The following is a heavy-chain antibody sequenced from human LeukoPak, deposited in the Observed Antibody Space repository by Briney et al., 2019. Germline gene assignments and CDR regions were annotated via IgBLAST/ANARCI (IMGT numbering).Heavy chain of an antibody. CDR3: ASDRERQHSMDV. D-gene: IGHD3-3*02. V-gene: IGHV4-61*02. Sequence: SQTLSLTCTVSGGSISSGSYYWSWIRQPAGKGLAWIGRIYTSGSTNYNPSLKSRVTISVDTSKNQFSLKLSSVTAADTAVYYCASDRERQHSMDVWGKGTTVTVSS. CDR2: IYTSGST. J-gene: IGHJ6*03. CDR1: GGSISSGSYY.